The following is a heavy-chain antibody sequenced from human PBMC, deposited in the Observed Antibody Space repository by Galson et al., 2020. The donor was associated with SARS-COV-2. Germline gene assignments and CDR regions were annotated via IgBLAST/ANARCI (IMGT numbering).Heavy chain of an antibody. Sequence: SDTLSLTCAVYGGSFSDYSWTWVRQPPGKGLEWIGEISHSGSTNYSPSLMSRVFMSVDTSKNQFSLKLSSVTAADTAVYYCARGGSRPIMVFDYYYFYMDVWGKGTTVTVSS. CDR3: ARGGSRPIMVFDYYYFYMDV. CDR1: GGSFSDYS. J-gene: IGHJ6*03. D-gene: IGHD2-8*01. CDR2: ISHSGST. V-gene: IGHV4-34*01.